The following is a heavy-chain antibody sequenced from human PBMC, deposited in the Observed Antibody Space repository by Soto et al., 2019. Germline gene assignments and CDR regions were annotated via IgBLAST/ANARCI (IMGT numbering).Heavy chain of an antibody. J-gene: IGHJ6*02. CDR3: AVIAAAWRRYYYYYGMDV. CDR2: INHSGST. V-gene: IGHV4-34*01. Sequence: KPSETLSLTCAVYGGSFSGYYWSWIRQPPGKGLEWIGEINHSGSTNYNPSLKSRVTISVDTSKNQFPLKLSSVTAADTAVYYCAVIAAAWRRYYYYYGMDVWGQGTTVTVSS. CDR1: GGSFSGYY. D-gene: IGHD6-13*01.